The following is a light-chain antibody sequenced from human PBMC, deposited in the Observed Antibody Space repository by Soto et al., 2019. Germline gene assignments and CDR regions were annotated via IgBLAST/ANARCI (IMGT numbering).Light chain of an antibody. Sequence: DIQLTQSPSFLSASVGDRVTITCRASQGISSYLAWYQQKPGKAPKLLIYAASTLQSGVPSRFSDSGSGTEFTLTISSLQPEDFATYYCQQLNSYPLFTFGPGTKVDIK. CDR3: QQLNSYPLFT. CDR2: AAS. J-gene: IGKJ3*01. CDR1: QGISSY. V-gene: IGKV1-9*01.